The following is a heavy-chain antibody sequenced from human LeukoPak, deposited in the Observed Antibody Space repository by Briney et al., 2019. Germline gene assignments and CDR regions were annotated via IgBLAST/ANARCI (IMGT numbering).Heavy chain of an antibody. D-gene: IGHD3-22*01. CDR1: GGSVSSGSYY. CDR3: ARHDSSGYYYFDY. J-gene: IGHJ4*02. CDR2: VYHSGST. V-gene: IGHV4-61*01. Sequence: SETLSLTCTVSGGSVSSGSYYWSWIRQPPGKGLEWIGYVYHSGSTNYNPSPKSRVTISVDTSKNQFSLKLSSVTAADTAVYYCARHDSSGYYYFDYWGQGTLVTVSS.